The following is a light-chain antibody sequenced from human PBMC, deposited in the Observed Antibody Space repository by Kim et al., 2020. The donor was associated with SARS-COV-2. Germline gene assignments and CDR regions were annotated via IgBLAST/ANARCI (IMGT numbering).Light chain of an antibody. CDR2: SNN. Sequence: ELTQPPSASGTPGQRVTISCSGSSSNIGSNTVNWYQQVPRTAPKLLIYSNNQRPSGVPDRFSGSKSGTSASLAISGLQSEDEADYYCAVWDDSLNGPVYGGGTQLTVL. J-gene: IGLJ3*02. CDR3: AVWDDSLNGPV. CDR1: SSNIGSNT. V-gene: IGLV1-44*01.